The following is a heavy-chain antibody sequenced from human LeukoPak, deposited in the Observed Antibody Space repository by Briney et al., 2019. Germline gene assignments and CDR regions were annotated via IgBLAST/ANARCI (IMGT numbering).Heavy chain of an antibody. J-gene: IGHJ4*02. CDR1: GYXFTSYW. CDR2: IYPGDSDT. CDR3: ARHQSVAVAGKPIYIDY. V-gene: IGHV5-51*01. Sequence: GESLKISCNGSGYXFTSYWICWVRQMPGKGLEWMGIIYPGDSDTRYSPSFQGQVTISADKSISTAYLQWSSLKASDTAMYYCARHQSVAVAGKPIYIDYWGQGTLVTVSS. D-gene: IGHD6-19*01.